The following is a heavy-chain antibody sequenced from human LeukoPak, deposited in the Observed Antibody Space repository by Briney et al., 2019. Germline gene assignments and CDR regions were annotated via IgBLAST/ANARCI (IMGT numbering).Heavy chain of an antibody. D-gene: IGHD6-13*01. Sequence: GASVKVSCKASGYTFTGYYMHWVRQAPGQGLEWMGWINPNSGCTNYAQKFQGRVTMTRDTSISTAYMELSRLRSDDTAVYYCARARTPHRIAAAKTGWFDPWGQGTLVTVSS. CDR3: ARARTPHRIAAAKTGWFDP. CDR1: GYTFTGYY. CDR2: INPNSGCT. J-gene: IGHJ5*02. V-gene: IGHV1-2*02.